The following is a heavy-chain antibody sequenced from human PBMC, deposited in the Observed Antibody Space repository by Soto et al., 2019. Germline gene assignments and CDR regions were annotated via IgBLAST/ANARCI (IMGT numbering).Heavy chain of an antibody. V-gene: IGHV4-59*12. CDR2: IYYSGST. J-gene: IGHJ5*02. D-gene: IGHD5-12*01. Sequence: QVQLQESGPGLVKPSETLSLTCTVSGGSISRYYWSWIRQPPGKGLEWIGYIYYSGSTNYNPSLKSRVTISVDTSKNQFSLKLSSVTAADTAVYCCARDHGSWGQGNLLTVSS. CDR3: ARDHGS. CDR1: GGSISRYY.